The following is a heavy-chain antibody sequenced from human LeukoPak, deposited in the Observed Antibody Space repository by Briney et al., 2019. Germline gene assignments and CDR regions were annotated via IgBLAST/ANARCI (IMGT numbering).Heavy chain of an antibody. Sequence: SETLSLTCTVSGGSISSYYWGWIRQPPGKRLEWIGSIYYSGSTYYNPSLKSRVTISVDTSKNQFSLKLSSVTAADTAVYYCARFRGYDSSGYYFHFDYWGQGTLVTVSS. D-gene: IGHD3-22*01. J-gene: IGHJ4*02. CDR3: ARFRGYDSSGYYFHFDY. CDR2: IYYSGST. V-gene: IGHV4-39*01. CDR1: GGSISSYY.